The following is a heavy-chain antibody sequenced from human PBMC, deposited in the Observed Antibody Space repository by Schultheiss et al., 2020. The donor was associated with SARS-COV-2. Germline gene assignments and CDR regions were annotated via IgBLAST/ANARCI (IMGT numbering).Heavy chain of an antibody. Sequence: GESLKISCAASGFTFSDYYMSWIRQAPGKGLEWVSFIRSKASGGTTEYAASVKGRFSISRDDSKSIAYLQMNRLKTEDTAVYYCTSDLAYCSSSSCYVGATNWGQGTLVTVSS. J-gene: IGHJ4*02. CDR2: IRSKASGGTT. V-gene: IGHV3-49*03. CDR1: GFTFSDYY. CDR3: TSDLAYCSSSSCYVGATN. D-gene: IGHD2-2*01.